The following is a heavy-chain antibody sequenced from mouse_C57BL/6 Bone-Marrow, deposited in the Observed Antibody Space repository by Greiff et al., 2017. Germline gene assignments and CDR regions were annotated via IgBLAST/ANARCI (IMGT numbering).Heavy chain of an antibody. V-gene: IGHV5-6*02. Sequence: DVMLVESGGDLVKPGGSLKLSCAASGFTFSSYGMSWVRQTPDKRLEWVATISSGGSYTYYPASVKGRFTISRDNAKNTLYLQMSSLKSEDTAMYYCASGAGSYAMDYWGQGTSVTVSS. CDR3: ASGAGSYAMDY. D-gene: IGHD3-3*01. CDR1: GFTFSSYG. CDR2: ISSGGSYT. J-gene: IGHJ4*01.